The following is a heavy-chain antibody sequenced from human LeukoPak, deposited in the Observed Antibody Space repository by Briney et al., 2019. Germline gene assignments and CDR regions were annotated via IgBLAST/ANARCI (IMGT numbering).Heavy chain of an antibody. Sequence: GGSLRLSCAASGFTFSTYAMTWVRQAPGKGLEWVSAISGSGGSTYYADSVKGRFTISRDNSKNTLYLQMNSLRAEDTAVYYCAKFSSSSPADFDYWGQGTLVTVSS. V-gene: IGHV3-23*01. CDR2: ISGSGGST. CDR3: AKFSSSSPADFDY. D-gene: IGHD6-6*01. CDR1: GFTFSTYA. J-gene: IGHJ4*02.